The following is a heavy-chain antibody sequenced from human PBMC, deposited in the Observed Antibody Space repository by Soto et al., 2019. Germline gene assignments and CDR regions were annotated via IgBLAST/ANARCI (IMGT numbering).Heavy chain of an antibody. J-gene: IGHJ4*02. CDR2: IYSGGST. D-gene: IGHD6-13*01. CDR1: GFTVSSNY. V-gene: IGHV3-66*04. Sequence: EVQLVESGGGLVQPGGSLRLSCAASGFTVSSNYMSWVRQAPGKGLEWVSVIYSGGSTYYADSVKGRFTISRDNSKNTLYLQMNSLRAEDTAVYYCASHISLSSSWYIPGPLDYWGQGTLVTVSS. CDR3: ASHISLSSSWYIPGPLDY.